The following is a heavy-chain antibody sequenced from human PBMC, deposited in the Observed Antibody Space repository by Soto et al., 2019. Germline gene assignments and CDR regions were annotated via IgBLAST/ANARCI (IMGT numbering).Heavy chain of an antibody. J-gene: IGHJ4*02. Sequence: SGESLKISCKTSGYSFLNYCIGWVLQRPWRGLEWMGIIYPGDSDARYSPSFQGRVTISADKSISTVYLQWSSLKASDTAMYYCARHIVDTSMTASFNYWGQGTQVTVSS. CDR1: GYSFLNYC. V-gene: IGHV5-51*01. D-gene: IGHD5-18*01. CDR3: ARHIVDTSMTASFNY. CDR2: IYPGDSDA.